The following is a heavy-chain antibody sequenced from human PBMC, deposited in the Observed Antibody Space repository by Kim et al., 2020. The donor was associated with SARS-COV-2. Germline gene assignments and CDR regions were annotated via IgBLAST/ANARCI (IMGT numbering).Heavy chain of an antibody. Sequence: GESLKISRKGSGYSFTSYWIGWVRQMPGKGLEWMGIIYPGDSDTRYSPSFQGQVTISADKSISTAYLQWSSLKASDTAMYYCARQATVISGNDYYYGMDVWGQGTTVTVSS. CDR1: GYSFTSYW. CDR3: ARQATVISGNDYYYGMDV. D-gene: IGHD2-21*01. CDR2: IYPGDSDT. J-gene: IGHJ6*02. V-gene: IGHV5-51*01.